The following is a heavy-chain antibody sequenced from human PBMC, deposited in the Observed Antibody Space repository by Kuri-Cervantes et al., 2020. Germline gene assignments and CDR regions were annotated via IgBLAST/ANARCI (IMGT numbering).Heavy chain of an antibody. J-gene: IGHJ4*02. V-gene: IGHV4-34*01. Sequence: SQTLSLTCAVYGGSFSGYYWSWIRQPPGKGLEWIGEINHSGSTNYNPSLKSRVTISLDTSKDQFSLKLSSVTAADTAVYYCARDGGYSYGYRGYFDYWGQGTLVTVSS. CDR3: ARDGGYSYGYRGYFDY. CDR1: GGSFSGYY. CDR2: INHSGST. D-gene: IGHD5-18*01.